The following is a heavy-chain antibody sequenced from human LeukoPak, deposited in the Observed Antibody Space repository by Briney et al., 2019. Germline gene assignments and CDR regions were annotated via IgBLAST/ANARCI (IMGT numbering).Heavy chain of an antibody. Sequence: SETLSLTCTVSGGSVSDYYWSWIRQSPGKGLEWIGYIYYTGSTSYNPSLRSRVTMSADTSKNQFSLKLSSVTAADTAVYYCARQRHSGGSADWFDPWGQGTLVTVSS. CDR2: IYYTGST. V-gene: IGHV4-59*08. D-gene: IGHD3-10*01. CDR1: GGSVSDYY. CDR3: ARQRHSGGSADWFDP. J-gene: IGHJ5*02.